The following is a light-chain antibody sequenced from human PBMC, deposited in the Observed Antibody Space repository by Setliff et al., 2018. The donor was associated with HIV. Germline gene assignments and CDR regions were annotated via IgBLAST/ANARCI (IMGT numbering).Light chain of an antibody. CDR1: SSDVGGYNY. Sequence: QSVLTQPASVSGSPGQSITISCTGTSSDVGGYNYVSWYQQHTGKAPKLIISEVNNRPSGVSNRFSGSKSGNTASLTISGLQTEDEGDYYCSSYAITNTLPFGTGTKVTVL. V-gene: IGLV2-14*01. CDR2: EVN. CDR3: SSYAITNTLP. J-gene: IGLJ1*01.